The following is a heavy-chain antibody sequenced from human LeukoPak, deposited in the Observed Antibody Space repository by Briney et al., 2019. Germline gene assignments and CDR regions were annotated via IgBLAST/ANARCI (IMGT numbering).Heavy chain of an antibody. CDR3: ARSPYYYDSSGYEFDY. CDR1: GYTFTSYD. D-gene: IGHD3-22*01. CDR2: MNPNSGNT. J-gene: IGHJ4*02. Sequence: GASVKVSCKASGYTFTSYDINWVRQATGQGLAWMGWMNPNSGNTGYAQKFQGRVTMTRNTSISTAYMELSSLRSEDTAVYYCARSPYYYDSSGYEFDYWGQGTLVTVSS. V-gene: IGHV1-8*01.